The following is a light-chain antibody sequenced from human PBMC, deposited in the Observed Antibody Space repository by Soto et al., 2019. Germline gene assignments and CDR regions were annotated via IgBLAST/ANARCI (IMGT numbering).Light chain of an antibody. J-gene: IGKJ4*01. Sequence: EIVLTQSPLSLPVTPGEPASISCRSSQSLQHSDGYNYLDWYLQKAGQPPQVLIYLASYRASGVPDRFSGIGSGTDFTSRISRVEPEDVGVYYCMQGPQTPLTFGGGTKVEIK. CDR1: QSLQHSDGYNY. CDR3: MQGPQTPLT. CDR2: LAS. V-gene: IGKV2-28*01.